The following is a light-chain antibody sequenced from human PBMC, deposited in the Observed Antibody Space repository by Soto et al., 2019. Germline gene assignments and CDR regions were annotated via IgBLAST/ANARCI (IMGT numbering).Light chain of an antibody. V-gene: IGLV2-14*01. CDR2: DVS. Sequence: QSALTQPASVSGSPGQSVTISCTGTSSDVGYYNYVSWYQQHPGKAPKLMIYDVSNRPSGVSNRFSGSKSGNTASLTISGRQAEDEADYYCSSYTNSITLEVFGGGTKVTVL. J-gene: IGLJ2*01. CDR3: SSYTNSITLEV. CDR1: SSDVGYYNY.